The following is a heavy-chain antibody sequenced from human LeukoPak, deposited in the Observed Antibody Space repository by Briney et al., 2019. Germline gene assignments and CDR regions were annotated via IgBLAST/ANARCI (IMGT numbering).Heavy chain of an antibody. V-gene: IGHV4-31*03. D-gene: IGHD2-2*01. CDR3: ARSYCSSTSCSPYYYYYMDV. CDR2: IYYSGST. CDR1: GGSISSGGYY. J-gene: IGHJ6*03. Sequence: SGTLSLTCTVSGGSISSGGYYWSWIRQHPGKGLEWIGYIYYSGSTYYNPSLKSRVTISVDTSKNQFSLKLSSVTAADTAVYYCARSYCSSTSCSPYYYYYMDVWGKGTTVTASS.